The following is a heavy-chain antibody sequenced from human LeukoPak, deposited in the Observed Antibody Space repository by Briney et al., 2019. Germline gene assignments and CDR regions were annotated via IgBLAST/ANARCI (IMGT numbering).Heavy chain of an antibody. V-gene: IGHV1-46*01. CDR2: INPSGGST. J-gene: IGHJ4*02. D-gene: IGHD3-10*01. Sequence: ASVKVSCKASGYTFISYYMHWVRQAPGQGLEWMGIINPSGGSTNYAQKFQGRVTITADESTSTAYMELSSLRSEDTAVYYCASRDGSGTYRDYWGQGTLVTVSS. CDR1: GYTFISYY. CDR3: ASRDGSGTYRDY.